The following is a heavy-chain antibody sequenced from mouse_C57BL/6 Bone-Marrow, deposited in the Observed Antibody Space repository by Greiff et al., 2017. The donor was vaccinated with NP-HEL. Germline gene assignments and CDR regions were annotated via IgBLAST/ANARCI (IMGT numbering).Heavy chain of an antibody. CDR1: GYTFTDYE. J-gene: IGHJ3*01. V-gene: IGHV1-15*01. D-gene: IGHD2-13*01. Sequence: QVQLQQSGAELVRPGASVTLSCKASGYTFTDYEMHWVKQTPVHGLEWIGAIDPETGGTAYNQKFKGKAILTADKSSSTAYMELRSLTSEDSAVLDCRANGDYDGFAYGGQGTLVTVSA. CDR2: IDPETGGT. CDR3: RANGDYDGFAY.